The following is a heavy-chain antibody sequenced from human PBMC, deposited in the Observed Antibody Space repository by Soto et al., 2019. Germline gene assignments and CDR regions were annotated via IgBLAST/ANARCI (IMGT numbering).Heavy chain of an antibody. CDR3: ARDPSPYDFWSGYSVWGFDY. CDR2: ISSSSNYK. V-gene: IGHV3-21*01. J-gene: IGHJ4*02. D-gene: IGHD3-3*01. Sequence: EVQLVESGGGLVKPGGSLRLSCAASEFTFSSYMMNWVRQAPGKGLEWVSSISSSSNYKYYADSVKGRFTISRDNAKNSLYLQMNSLRAEDTAVYYCARDPSPYDFWSGYSVWGFDYWGQGTLVTVSS. CDR1: EFTFSSYM.